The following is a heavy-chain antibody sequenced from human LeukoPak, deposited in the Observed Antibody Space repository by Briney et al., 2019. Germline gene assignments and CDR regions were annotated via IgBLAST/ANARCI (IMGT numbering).Heavy chain of an antibody. CDR2: INPSGGST. D-gene: IGHD3-22*01. CDR1: GYTFTSYY. J-gene: IGHJ4*02. Sequence: ASVKVSCKASGYTFTSYYMHWVRQAPGQGLGWMGIINPSGGSTSYAQKFQGRVTMTRDMSTSTVYMELSSLRSEDTAVYYCARVRRYYDSSGLFDYWGQGTLVTVSS. V-gene: IGHV1-46*01. CDR3: ARVRRYYDSSGLFDY.